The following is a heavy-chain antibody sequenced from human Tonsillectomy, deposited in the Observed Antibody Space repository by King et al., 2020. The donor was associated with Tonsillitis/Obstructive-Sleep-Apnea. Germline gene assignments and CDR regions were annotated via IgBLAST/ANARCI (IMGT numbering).Heavy chain of an antibody. CDR1: GYTFTSHD. D-gene: IGHD3-3*01. J-gene: IGHJ6*03. CDR3: ARVGYDFWSGYPYYYYYYMDV. V-gene: IGHV1-8*01. CDR2: MNPNSGNT. Sequence: VQLVESGAEVKKPGASVKVSCKASGYTFTSHDINWVRQATGQGLEWMGWMNPNSGNTGYAQKFQGRVTMTRNTSISTAYMELSSLRSEDTAVYYCARVGYDFWSGYPYYYYYYMDVCGKGTTVTVSS.